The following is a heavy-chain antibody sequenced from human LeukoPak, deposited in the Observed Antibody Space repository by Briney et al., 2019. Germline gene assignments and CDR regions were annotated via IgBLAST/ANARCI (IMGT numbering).Heavy chain of an antibody. CDR1: GFTFSSYS. Sequence: GGSLRLSCAASGFTFSSYSMNWVRQAPGKGLEWVSVIYSGGSTYYADSVKGRFTISRDNSKNTLYLQMNSLRAEDTAVYYCARGDFWSGYGAFDIWGQGTMVTVSS. D-gene: IGHD3-3*01. J-gene: IGHJ3*02. V-gene: IGHV3-66*01. CDR2: IYSGGST. CDR3: ARGDFWSGYGAFDI.